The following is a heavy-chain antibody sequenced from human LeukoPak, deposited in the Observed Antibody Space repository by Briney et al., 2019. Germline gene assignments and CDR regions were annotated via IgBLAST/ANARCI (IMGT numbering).Heavy chain of an antibody. V-gene: IGHV4-59*01. Sequence: SETLSLTCTVSGGSISGYYWTWFRQPPGKGLEWIGYIYYSGSTNYNPSLKSRVTISVDTSKHQFSLKLSSVAAADTAVYYCARGGVGPSDIWGQGTMVTVSS. CDR3: ARGGVGPSDI. J-gene: IGHJ3*02. CDR1: GGSISGYY. CDR2: IYYSGST. D-gene: IGHD3-10*01.